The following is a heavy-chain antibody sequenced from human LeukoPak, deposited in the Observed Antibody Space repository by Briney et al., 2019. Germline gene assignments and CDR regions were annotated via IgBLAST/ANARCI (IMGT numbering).Heavy chain of an antibody. D-gene: IGHD2-2*01. V-gene: IGHV3-74*01. Sequence: GGSLRLSCAASGFTFSSYWMHWVRQAPGKGLVWVSRINSDGSSTSYADSVKGRFTISRDNAKNTLYLQMNSLRAEDTAVYYCARAALGYCSSTSCYAPAYYYYYMDVWGKGTTVTVSS. CDR3: ARAALGYCSSTSCYAPAYYYYYMDV. CDR1: GFTFSSYW. J-gene: IGHJ6*03. CDR2: INSDGSST.